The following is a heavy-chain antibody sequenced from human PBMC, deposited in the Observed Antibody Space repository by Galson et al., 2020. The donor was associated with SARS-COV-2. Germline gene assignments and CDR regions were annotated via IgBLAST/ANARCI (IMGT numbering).Heavy chain of an antibody. CDR3: TRAYGASPLDV. V-gene: IGHV3-13*01. J-gene: IGHJ6*02. CDR2: IGTLFDT. D-gene: IGHD2-21*01. CDR1: GITFSNYD. Sequence: GESLKISCAASGITFSNYDMHWVRQIAGKGLEWVLSIGTLFDTYYSASVTGRFTISRENAKSSSFLQMNNLSAGDTAVYFCTRAYGASPLDVWGQGTTVVVSS.